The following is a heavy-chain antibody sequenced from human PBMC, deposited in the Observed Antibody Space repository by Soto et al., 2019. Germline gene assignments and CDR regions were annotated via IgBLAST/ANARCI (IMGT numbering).Heavy chain of an antibody. CDR1: GFTFSSYA. V-gene: IGHV3-30-3*01. CDR3: ARDESPVVVVAATFDP. J-gene: IGHJ5*02. Sequence: SLRLSCAASGFTFSSYAMHWVRQAPGKGLEWVAVISYDGSNKYYADSVKGRFTISRDNSKNTLYLQMNSLRAEDTAVYYCARDESPVVVVAATFDPWGQGTLVTVSS. D-gene: IGHD2-15*01. CDR2: ISYDGSNK.